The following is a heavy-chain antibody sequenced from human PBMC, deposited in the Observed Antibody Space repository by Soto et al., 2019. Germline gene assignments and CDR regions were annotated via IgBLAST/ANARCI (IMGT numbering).Heavy chain of an antibody. Sequence: PWWSLRLSCSASVFTCDDYAMHWFRQIPGKGLQWVSGISWSTSSIGYGASLRGRFLISRDNANNSLYLQMNDLRPEDTALYYCGKASSSNSWSPIDYWGQGTMVTVSS. CDR3: GKASSSNSWSPIDY. D-gene: IGHD3-3*01. CDR1: VFTCDDYA. J-gene: IGHJ4*02. CDR2: ISWSTSSI. V-gene: IGHV3-9*01.